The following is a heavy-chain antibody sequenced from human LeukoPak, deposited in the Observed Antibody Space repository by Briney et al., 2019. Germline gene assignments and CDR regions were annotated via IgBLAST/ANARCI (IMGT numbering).Heavy chain of an antibody. J-gene: IGHJ3*02. CDR3: AKVSLNMVNDAFDI. D-gene: IGHD4/OR15-4a*01. CDR1: GFTFSSYW. CDR2: IRYDGSNK. Sequence: SGGSPRLSCAASGFTFSSYWMSWVRQAPGKGLEWVAFIRYDGSNKYYADSVKGRFTISRDNSKNTLYLQMNSLRADDTSVYYCAKVSLNMVNDAFDIWGQGTMVTVSS. V-gene: IGHV3-30*02.